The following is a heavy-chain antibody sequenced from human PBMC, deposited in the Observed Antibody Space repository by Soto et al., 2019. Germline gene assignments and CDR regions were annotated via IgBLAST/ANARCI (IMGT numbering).Heavy chain of an antibody. D-gene: IGHD3-10*01. CDR1: GGSISSGGYY. V-gene: IGHV4-31*03. J-gene: IGHJ6*02. CDR2: IYYSGST. CDR3: ARGRGSGSRKYCYYYGMDV. Sequence: QVQLQESGPGLVKPSQTLSLTCTVSGGSISSGGYYWSWIRQHPGKGLEWIGYIYYSGSTYYNPSLKSRVNISVDTSKNQFSLKLSSVTAADTAVYYGARGRGSGSRKYCYYYGMDVWGQGTTVTVSS.